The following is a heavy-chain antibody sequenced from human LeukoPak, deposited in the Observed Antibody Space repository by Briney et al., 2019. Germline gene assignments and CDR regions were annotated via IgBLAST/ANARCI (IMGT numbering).Heavy chain of an antibody. CDR3: ARDRPGYSSWFDP. J-gene: IGHJ5*02. V-gene: IGHV1-2*02. CDR1: GYTFTGYH. D-gene: IGHD6-19*01. Sequence: ASVKVSCKASGYTFTGYHIHWVRQAPGQGLEWMGWINSNTGGTNYEQKFQGRVTLTRDTSITTAYMEMISLRSDDTAVYYCARDRPGYSSWFDPWGQGTLVTVSS. CDR2: INSNTGGT.